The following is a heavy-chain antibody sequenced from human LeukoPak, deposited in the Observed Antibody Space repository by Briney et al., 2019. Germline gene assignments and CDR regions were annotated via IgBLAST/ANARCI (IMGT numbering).Heavy chain of an antibody. Sequence: SETLSLTCSVSGGSISSGVYYWSWIRQPPGKGLEWIGYIYLSGGTYYSPSLKSRVTISVDRSKTQFSLRLSSVTAADTAMYYCARGMYDYGGNSEAFDIWGQGTMVTVSS. CDR3: ARGMYDYGGNSEAFDI. D-gene: IGHD4-23*01. CDR2: IYLSGGT. V-gene: IGHV4-30-2*01. CDR1: GGSISSGVYY. J-gene: IGHJ3*02.